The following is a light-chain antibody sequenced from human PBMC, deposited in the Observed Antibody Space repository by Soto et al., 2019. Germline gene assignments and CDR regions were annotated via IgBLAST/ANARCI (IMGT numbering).Light chain of an antibody. CDR2: AAS. CDR1: QSISTY. CDR3: QQSYSTTWT. Sequence: DIHMTQSPSSLSASVGDRVTITCRASQSISTYLSWYQQKPGKAPKLLIFAASSLQSEVPSRFSGSRSGTDFTLTISVLQPEDFATYYCQQSYSTTWTVGQGTKGDIK. J-gene: IGKJ1*01. V-gene: IGKV1-39*01.